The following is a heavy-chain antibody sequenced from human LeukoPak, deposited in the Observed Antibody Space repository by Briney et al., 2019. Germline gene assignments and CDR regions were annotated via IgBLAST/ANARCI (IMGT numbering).Heavy chain of an antibody. Sequence: ASVKVSCKASGYTFTSYDINWVRQATGQGLEWMGWMNPNSGNTGYAQKFQGRVTITRNTSISTAYMELSSLRSEDTAVYYCAISGSYYPFDYWGQGTLVTVSS. J-gene: IGHJ4*02. CDR3: AISGSYYPFDY. V-gene: IGHV1-8*03. D-gene: IGHD1-26*01. CDR1: GYTFTSYD. CDR2: MNPNSGNT.